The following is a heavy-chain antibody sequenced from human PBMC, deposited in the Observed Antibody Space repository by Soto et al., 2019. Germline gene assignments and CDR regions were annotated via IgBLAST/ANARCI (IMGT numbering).Heavy chain of an antibody. J-gene: IGHJ4*02. CDR1: GGTFCSSA. V-gene: IGHV1-69*13. CDR3: AREARSGGTCYSGLGH. Sequence: SEEVSSKASGGTFCSSAIRWVRQATGQGLEWMGGIIPIFGTANYAQKFQGRVTITADESTSTAYMELSSLRSEDTAVYYCAREARSGGTCYSGLGHRGQGTLVT. D-gene: IGHD2-15*01. CDR2: IIPIFGTA.